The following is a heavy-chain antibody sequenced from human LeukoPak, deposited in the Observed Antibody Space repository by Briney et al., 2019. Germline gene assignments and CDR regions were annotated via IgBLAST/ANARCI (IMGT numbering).Heavy chain of an antibody. J-gene: IGHJ4*02. CDR3: ARRNYCDY. CDR2: IKYDGSEK. Sequence: GGKVRLSCAASRFTFSSYWMSWVRQAPGKGLEWVANIKYDGSEKYYVDSVKGRFTISRDNAKNSLFLQMNSLRAEDTAVYYCARRNYCDYWGQGTLVTDSS. CDR1: RFTFSSYW. V-gene: IGHV3-7*05.